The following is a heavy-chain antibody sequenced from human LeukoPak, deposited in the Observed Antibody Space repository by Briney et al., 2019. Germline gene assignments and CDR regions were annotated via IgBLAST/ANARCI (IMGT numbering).Heavy chain of an antibody. CDR2: MSSSGDSI. V-gene: IGHV3-21*01. CDR3: ASSGYDLDWYFDL. Sequence: PGGSLRLSCAASGFTFSTYTINWVRQAPGKGLQWASSMSSSGDSIHLADSVKGRFSISRDSANNSLYLQMNSLGAEDTAVYYCASSGYDLDWYFDLWGRGTLVTVSS. J-gene: IGHJ2*01. CDR1: GFTFSTYT. D-gene: IGHD5-12*01.